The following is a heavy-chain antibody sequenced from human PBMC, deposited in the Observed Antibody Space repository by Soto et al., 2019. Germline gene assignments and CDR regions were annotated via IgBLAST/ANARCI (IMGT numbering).Heavy chain of an antibody. CDR2: IYSGGST. V-gene: IGHV3-66*01. CDR1: GFTVSSNY. Sequence: GGSLRLSCAASGFTVSSNYMTWVRQAPGKGLEWVSVIYSGGSTYYADSVKGRFTISRDNSKNTLYLQMNSLRAEDTAVYYCARDRRKLRFLEWLGYWGQGTLVTVSS. CDR3: ARDRRKLRFLEWLGY. D-gene: IGHD3-3*01. J-gene: IGHJ4*02.